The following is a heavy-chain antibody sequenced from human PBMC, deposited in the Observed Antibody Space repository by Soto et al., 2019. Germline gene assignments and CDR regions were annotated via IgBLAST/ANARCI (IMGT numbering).Heavy chain of an antibody. V-gene: IGHV3-48*02. Sequence: GGSLRLSCAASGFSLSSYSMNWVRQAPGKGLEWVSYISSSSSTIYYADSVKGRFTIFRDNVENALYLQMNSLRDDDTAVYYCARSWDQQLVPPDYWGQGTLVTVSS. D-gene: IGHD6-13*01. CDR2: ISSSSSTI. CDR3: ARSWDQQLVPPDY. CDR1: GFSLSSYS. J-gene: IGHJ4*02.